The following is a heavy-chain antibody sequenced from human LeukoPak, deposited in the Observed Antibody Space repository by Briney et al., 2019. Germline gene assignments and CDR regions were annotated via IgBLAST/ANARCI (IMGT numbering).Heavy chain of an antibody. D-gene: IGHD3-22*01. Sequence: GASVKVSCKASGYTFTGYYMHWVRQAPGQGLEWMGRINPNSGGTNYAQKFQGRVTMTRDTSISTAYMELSRLRSDDTAVYYCARVPYCDSSGYTEYFQHWGQGTLVTVSS. J-gene: IGHJ1*01. V-gene: IGHV1-2*06. CDR1: GYTFTGYY. CDR2: INPNSGGT. CDR3: ARVPYCDSSGYTEYFQH.